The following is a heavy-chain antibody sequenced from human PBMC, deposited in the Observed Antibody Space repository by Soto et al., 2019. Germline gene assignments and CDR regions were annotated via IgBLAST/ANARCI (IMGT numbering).Heavy chain of an antibody. D-gene: IGHD3-16*01. V-gene: IGHV4-4*02. J-gene: IGHJ6*01. CDR2: MFHSGST. Sequence: QVQLQESGPGLVKPSGTLSLSCTVSGGSISTDHWWTWVRQSPGEGLEWIGEMFHSGSTAYTPSLKSRVTISVDRSNNWVSLTLISVTAAYTAVYDATRRVFRDRAGGVDIWGRGPRVTVSS. CDR1: GGSISTDHW. CDR3: TRRVFRDRAGGVDI.